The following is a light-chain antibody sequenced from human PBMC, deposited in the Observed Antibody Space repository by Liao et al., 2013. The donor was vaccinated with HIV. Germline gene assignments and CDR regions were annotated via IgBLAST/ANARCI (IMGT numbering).Light chain of an antibody. CDR3: QAWDSNTVV. CDR1: GLGDKF. CDR2: EDS. J-gene: IGLJ3*02. V-gene: IGLV3-1*01. Sequence: SYDLMQPPSVSVSPGQTASITCSGQGLGDKFTCWFQQRPGQSPVMIIYEDSKRPSGIPERFSGSSSGNTGTLTISGTQPMDEGDYYCQAWDSNTVVFGGGTKLTVL.